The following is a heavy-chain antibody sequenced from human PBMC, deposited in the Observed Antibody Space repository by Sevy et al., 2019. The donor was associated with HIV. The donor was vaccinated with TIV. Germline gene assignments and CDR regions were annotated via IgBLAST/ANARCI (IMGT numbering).Heavy chain of an antibody. V-gene: IGHV3-48*02. CDR3: AREAYYYDSREENWFDP. CDR1: GFTFSTYS. D-gene: IGHD3-22*01. Sequence: GGSLRLSCKASGFTFSTYSMHWVRQAPGKGLEWVSSISRTSTTTYYPDSAKGRFTISRDNAKNSLYLQMNSLRDEETAVYYCAREAYYYDSREENWFDPWGQGTLVTVSS. CDR2: ISRTSTTT. J-gene: IGHJ5*02.